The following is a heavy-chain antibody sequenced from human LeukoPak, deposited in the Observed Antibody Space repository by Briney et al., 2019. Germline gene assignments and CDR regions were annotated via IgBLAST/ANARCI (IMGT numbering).Heavy chain of an antibody. CDR1: GSTFSSPW. CDR3: TRDWYSSSDH. CDR2: INSDGSST. D-gene: IGHD6-6*01. J-gene: IGHJ4*02. V-gene: IGHV3-74*01. Sequence: GGSLRLSCAASGSTFSSPWMHWVRQAPGKGLVWVSRINSDGSSTTYADSVKGRFTISRDNAKNTLYLQMNSLRAEDTAVYYCTRDWYSSSDHWGQGTLVTVSS.